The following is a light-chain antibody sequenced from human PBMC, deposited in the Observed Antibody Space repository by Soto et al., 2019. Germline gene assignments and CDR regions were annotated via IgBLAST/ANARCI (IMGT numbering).Light chain of an antibody. CDR1: QSISNW. CDR2: KAS. V-gene: IGKV1-5*03. Sequence: DIQMTQSPSTLSASVGDSVTITCRATQSISNWLAWYQQKPGRAPKLLIYKASSLESGVPSRFSGSGSGTDFTLTISSLQPDDSATYYCQQYNTYWTFGQGTKVEIK. CDR3: QQYNTYWT. J-gene: IGKJ1*01.